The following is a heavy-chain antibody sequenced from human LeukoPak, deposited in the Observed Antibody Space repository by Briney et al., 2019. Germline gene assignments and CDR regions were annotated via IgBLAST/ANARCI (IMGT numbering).Heavy chain of an antibody. CDR3: ARGLGWKVTPMGLFYMDV. Sequence: SETLSLTCGVDGGSFSGYDWSWVRQPPGKGLEWIGEINYGGDTNYNPSLKSRVTISVDTCKNQFSLKVRSVTAADTAVYYCARGLGWKVTPMGLFYMDVWGEGATVTVSS. CDR2: INYGGDT. J-gene: IGHJ6*03. V-gene: IGHV4-34*01. D-gene: IGHD6-19*01. CDR1: GGSFSGYD.